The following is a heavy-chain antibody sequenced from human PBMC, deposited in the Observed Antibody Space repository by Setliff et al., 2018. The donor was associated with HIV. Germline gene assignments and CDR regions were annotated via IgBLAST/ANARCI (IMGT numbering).Heavy chain of an antibody. J-gene: IGHJ4*02. CDR3: ARAAAGNTGPFDL. V-gene: IGHV4-34*01. D-gene: IGHD4-17*01. CDR2: INHSGST. CDR1: GGSFSGYY. Sequence: SETLSLTCAVYGGSFSGYYWSWIRQAPGKGLEWIGEINHSGSTNYNPSLKSRVTISVDTSKNQFSLKLTSVTASDTAVYYCARAAAGNTGPFDLWGQGSPVTSPQ.